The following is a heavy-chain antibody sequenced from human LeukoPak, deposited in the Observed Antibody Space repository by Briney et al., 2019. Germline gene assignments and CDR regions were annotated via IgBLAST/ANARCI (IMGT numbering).Heavy chain of an antibody. CDR2: IYTSGST. CDR1: GGSISSYY. Sequence: PSETLSLTCTVSGGSISSYYWSWIRQPAGKGLEWIGGIYTSGSTNYNPSLKSRVTMSVDTSKNQFSLKRSSVTAADTAVYYCARDRANVVCADWGQGTLVTVSS. V-gene: IGHV4-4*07. J-gene: IGHJ4*02. CDR3: ARDRANVVCAD. D-gene: IGHD2-8*01.